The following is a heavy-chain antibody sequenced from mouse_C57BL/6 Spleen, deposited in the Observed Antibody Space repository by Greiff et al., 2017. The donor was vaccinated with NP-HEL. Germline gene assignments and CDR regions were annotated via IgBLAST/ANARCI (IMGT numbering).Heavy chain of an antibody. CDR3: ARSHYYGSSAYYAMDY. V-gene: IGHV1-55*01. CDR2: IYPGSGST. J-gene: IGHJ4*01. CDR1: GYTFTSYW. Sequence: QVQLQQPGAELVKPGASVKMSCKASGYTFTSYWITWVTQRPGQGLEWIGDIYPGSGSTNYNEKFKSKATLTVDTSSSTAYMQLSSLTSEDSAVYYCARSHYYGSSAYYAMDYWGQGTSVTVSS. D-gene: IGHD1-1*01.